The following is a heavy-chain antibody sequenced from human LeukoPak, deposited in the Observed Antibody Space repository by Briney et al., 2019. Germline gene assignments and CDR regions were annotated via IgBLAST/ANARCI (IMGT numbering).Heavy chain of an antibody. CDR2: IKQDGSEK. Sequence: GGSLRLSCAASGFTFSSYWMSWVRQAPGKGLEWVANIKQDGSEKYYVDSVKGRFTISRDNAKNSLYLQMNSLRAEDTAVYYCARNTMVRGVIRSDYYYGMDVWGQGTTVTVSS. D-gene: IGHD3-10*01. J-gene: IGHJ6*02. CDR1: GFTFSSYW. V-gene: IGHV3-7*01. CDR3: ARNTMVRGVIRSDYYYGMDV.